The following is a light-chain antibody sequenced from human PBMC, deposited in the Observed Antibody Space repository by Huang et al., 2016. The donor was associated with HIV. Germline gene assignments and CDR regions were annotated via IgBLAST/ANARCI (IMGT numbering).Light chain of an antibody. J-gene: IGKJ3*01. V-gene: IGKV1-9*01. CDR1: QDISSH. Sequence: IQLTQSPSSLSASVGDRVTITCRASQDISSHLSWYQQKPGKAPKLLIDAASTLESGGPPRCSGSGSGTAFTLTINNLRPEDVATYYCLQLNSYPGTFGPGTNVDV. CDR3: LQLNSYPGT. CDR2: AAS.